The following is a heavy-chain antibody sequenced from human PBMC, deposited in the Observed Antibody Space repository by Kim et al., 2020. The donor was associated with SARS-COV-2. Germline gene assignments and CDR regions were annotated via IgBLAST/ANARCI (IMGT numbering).Heavy chain of an antibody. V-gene: IGHV1-69*13. D-gene: IGHD2-2*03. CDR3: ARDGYSSNFYYYYGMDV. CDR1: GGTFSSYA. CDR2: IIPIFGTA. J-gene: IGHJ6*02. Sequence: SVKVSCKASGGTFSSYAISWVRQAPGQGLEWMGGIIPIFGTANYAQKFQGRVTITADESTSTAYMELSSLRSEDMAVYYCARDGYSSNFYYYYGMDVWGQGTTVTVSS.